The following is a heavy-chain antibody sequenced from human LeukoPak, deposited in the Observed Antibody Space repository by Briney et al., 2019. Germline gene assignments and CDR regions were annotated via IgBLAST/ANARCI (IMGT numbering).Heavy chain of an antibody. V-gene: IGHV3-7*01. Sequence: GGSLRLSCAASGFTFSSYWMSWVRQAPGKGLEWVANIKHDGSEKYYVDSVKGRFTISRDNAKNSLYLQMNSLRAEDTAVYYCARTRGSGYNSPPGGYWGQGTLVTVPS. CDR3: ARTRGSGYNSPPGGY. CDR2: IKHDGSEK. CDR1: GFTFSSYW. J-gene: IGHJ4*02. D-gene: IGHD3-22*01.